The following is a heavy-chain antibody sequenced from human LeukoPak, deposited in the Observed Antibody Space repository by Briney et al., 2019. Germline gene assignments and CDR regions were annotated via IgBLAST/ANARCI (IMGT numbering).Heavy chain of an antibody. CDR3: ARVGPDYYGSGGYYTGTVDY. Sequence: SETLSLTCTVSGGSISSYYWSWIRQPPGKGLEWIGYIYYSGSTNYNPSLKSRVTISVDTSKNQFSLKLSSVTAADTAVYYCARVGPDYYGSGGYYTGTVDYWGQGTLVTVSS. J-gene: IGHJ4*02. V-gene: IGHV4-59*01. D-gene: IGHD3-10*01. CDR2: IYYSGST. CDR1: GGSISSYY.